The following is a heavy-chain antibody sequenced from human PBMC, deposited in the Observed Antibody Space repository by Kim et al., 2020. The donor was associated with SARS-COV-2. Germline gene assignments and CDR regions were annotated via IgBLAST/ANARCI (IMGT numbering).Heavy chain of an antibody. Sequence: SETLSLTCTVSGGSISSYYWSWIRQPPGKGLEWIGYIYYSGSTNYNPSLKSRVTISVDTSKNQFSLKLSSVTAADTAVYYCARHGCITIFGVVSPSCYYYMDVWGKGTPATVSS. CDR2: IYYSGST. V-gene: IGHV4-59*08. D-gene: IGHD3-3*01. J-gene: IGHJ6*03. CDR1: GGSISSYY. CDR3: ARHGCITIFGVVSPSCYYYMDV.